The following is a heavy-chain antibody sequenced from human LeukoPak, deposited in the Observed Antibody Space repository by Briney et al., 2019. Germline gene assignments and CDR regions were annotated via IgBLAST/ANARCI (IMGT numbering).Heavy chain of an antibody. Sequence: GGSLRLSCAASGFTFSSYAMSWVRQAPGKGLEWVSAISGSGGSTYYADSVKGRFTISRDNSKNTLYLQMNSLRAEDTAVYYCAKVSYGGNSNSSDYWGQGTLVTVSS. CDR2: ISGSGGST. J-gene: IGHJ4*02. V-gene: IGHV3-23*01. D-gene: IGHD4-23*01. CDR1: GFTFSSYA. CDR3: AKVSYGGNSNSSDY.